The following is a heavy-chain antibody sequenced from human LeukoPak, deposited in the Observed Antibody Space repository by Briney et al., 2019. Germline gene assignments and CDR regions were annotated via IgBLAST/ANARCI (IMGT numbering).Heavy chain of an antibody. Sequence: PSETLFLTCTVSGGSISSYYWSWIRQPPGKGLEWIGYIYYSGSTNYNPSLKSRVTISVDTSKNQFFLKLSSVTAADTAVYYCARDLGCSSTSCYTEGWFDPWGQGTLVTVSS. V-gene: IGHV4-59*01. CDR1: GGSISSYY. CDR2: IYYSGST. CDR3: ARDLGCSSTSCYTEGWFDP. J-gene: IGHJ5*02. D-gene: IGHD2-2*02.